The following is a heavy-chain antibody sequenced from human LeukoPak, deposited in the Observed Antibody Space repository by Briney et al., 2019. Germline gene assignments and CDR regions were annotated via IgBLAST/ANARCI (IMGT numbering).Heavy chain of an antibody. Sequence: PSETLSLTCAVSGGSISTYYWSWIRQPPGKGLEWIGYMYYSGSTNYNPSLKSRVTISLDTPKNLFSLRLNSVTAADTAVYYCARGVAGYGPYDYWGQGTLVTVSS. CDR3: ARGVAGYGPYDY. CDR1: GGSISTYY. D-gene: IGHD5-12*01. V-gene: IGHV4-59*01. J-gene: IGHJ4*02. CDR2: MYYSGST.